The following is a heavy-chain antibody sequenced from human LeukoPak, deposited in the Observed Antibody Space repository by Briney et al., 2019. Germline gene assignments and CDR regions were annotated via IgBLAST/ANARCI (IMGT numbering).Heavy chain of an antibody. V-gene: IGHV4-39*07. CDR1: GGSISSGDYY. Sequence: PSETLSLTCTVPGGSISSGDYYWSWIRQPPGKGLEWIGEIYRSGSTNYNPSLKSRVTMSADKSKNQFSLKLSSVTAADTAVYYCARVALYDSSGHNYFDYWGQGTLVTVSS. D-gene: IGHD3-22*01. J-gene: IGHJ4*02. CDR2: IYRSGST. CDR3: ARVALYDSSGHNYFDY.